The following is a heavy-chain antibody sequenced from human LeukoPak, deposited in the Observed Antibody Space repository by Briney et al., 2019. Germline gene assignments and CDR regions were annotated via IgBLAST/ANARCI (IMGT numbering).Heavy chain of an antibody. J-gene: IGHJ6*04. D-gene: IGHD3-10*02. Sequence: GGSLRLSCAASGFTVSNNYMNWVRQAPGKGLEWVSYISSSGSTIYYADSVKGRFTISRDNAKNSLYLQMNSLRAEDTAVYYCAELGITMIGGVWGKGTTVTISS. CDR1: GFTVSNNY. V-gene: IGHV3-11*04. CDR2: ISSSGSTI. CDR3: AELGITMIGGV.